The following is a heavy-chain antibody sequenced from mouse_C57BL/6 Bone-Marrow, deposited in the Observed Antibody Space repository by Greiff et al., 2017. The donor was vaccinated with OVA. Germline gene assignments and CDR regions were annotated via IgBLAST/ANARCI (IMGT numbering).Heavy chain of an antibody. Sequence: EVQVVESGGGLVQPGGSLSLSCAASGFTFTDYYMSWVRQPPGKALEWLGFIRNKANGYTTEYSASVKGRFTISRDNSQSILYLQMNALRAEDSATYYCARYGVGRLAYWGQGTLVTVSA. CDR1: GFTFTDYY. J-gene: IGHJ3*01. CDR3: ARYGVGRLAY. CDR2: IRNKANGYTT. D-gene: IGHD4-1*01. V-gene: IGHV7-3*01.